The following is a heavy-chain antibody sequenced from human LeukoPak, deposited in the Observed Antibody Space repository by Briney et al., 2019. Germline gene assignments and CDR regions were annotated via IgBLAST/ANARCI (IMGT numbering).Heavy chain of an antibody. Sequence: GGSLRLSCAASGFTFSSYWMSWVRQAPGKGLEWVANIKQDGSEKYYVDSVKGRFTISRDNAKNSLYLQMNSLRAEDTAVYYCAREGGTHCSGGSCYGGYWGQGTLVTVSS. D-gene: IGHD2-15*01. V-gene: IGHV3-7*01. J-gene: IGHJ4*02. CDR1: GFTFSSYW. CDR3: AREGGTHCSGGSCYGGY. CDR2: IKQDGSEK.